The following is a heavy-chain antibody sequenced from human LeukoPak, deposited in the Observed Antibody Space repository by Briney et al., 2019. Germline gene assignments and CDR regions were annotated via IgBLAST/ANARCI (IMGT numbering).Heavy chain of an antibody. CDR3: ARAYSLEEGTSYMDV. D-gene: IGHD1-1*01. V-gene: IGHV1-69*05. CDR1: GGTFSSYA. J-gene: IGHJ6*03. CDR2: IIPIFGTA. Sequence: GASVKVSCKASGGTFSSYAISWVRQAPGQGLEWMGRIIPIFGTANYAQKFQGRVTINTDESTSTAYMELSSLRSEDTAVYYCARAYSLEEGTSYMDVWGKGTTVTVSS.